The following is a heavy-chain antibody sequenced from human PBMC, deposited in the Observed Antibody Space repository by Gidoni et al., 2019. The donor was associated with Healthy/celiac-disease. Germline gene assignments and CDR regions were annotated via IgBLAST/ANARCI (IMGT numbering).Heavy chain of an antibody. CDR2: IKSKTDGGTT. J-gene: IGHJ4*02. V-gene: IGHV3-15*01. CDR1: GFTFSNAW. Sequence: EVQLVESGGGLVKPGGSLRLSCAASGFTFSNAWMSWVRQAPGKGLEWVGRIKSKTDGGTTDYAAPVKGRFTISRDDSKNTLYLQMNSLKTEDTAVYYCTTDPAAASGLDYWGQGTLVTVSS. D-gene: IGHD2-2*01. CDR3: TTDPAAASGLDY.